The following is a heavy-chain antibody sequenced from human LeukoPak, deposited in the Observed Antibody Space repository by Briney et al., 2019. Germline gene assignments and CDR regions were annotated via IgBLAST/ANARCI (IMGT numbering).Heavy chain of an antibody. V-gene: IGHV1-24*01. Sequence: AASVKVSCKVSGYTLTELSMHWVRQAPGKGLEWMGGFDPEDGETIYAQKFQGRVAMTEDTSTDTAYMELSGLRSEDTAVYYCATAILWFGGSNPFDYWGQGTLVTVSS. D-gene: IGHD3-10*01. CDR2: FDPEDGET. CDR1: GYTLTELS. J-gene: IGHJ4*02. CDR3: ATAILWFGGSNPFDY.